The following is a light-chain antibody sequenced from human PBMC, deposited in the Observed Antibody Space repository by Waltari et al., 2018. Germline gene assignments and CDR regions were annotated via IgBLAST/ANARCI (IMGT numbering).Light chain of an antibody. CDR1: SSDVGAYKY. CDR2: DVT. V-gene: IGLV2-11*01. CDR3: CSYAGDSSYV. J-gene: IGLJ1*01. Sequence: QSALTQPRSVSGSPGQSVTISCTGTSSDVGAYKYVSWYQHHPGKAPKLILFDVTKRPSGVPGLFPGSKSGDTASLTISGLEASDESDYFCCSYAGDSSYVFGTGTTVSVL.